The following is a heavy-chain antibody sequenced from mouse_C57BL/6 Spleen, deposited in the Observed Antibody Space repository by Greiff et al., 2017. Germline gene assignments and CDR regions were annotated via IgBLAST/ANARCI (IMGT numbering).Heavy chain of an antibody. J-gene: IGHJ4*01. V-gene: IGHV1-52*01. CDR2: IDPSDSET. Sequence: VQLQQSGAELVRPGSSVKLSCKASGYTFTSYWMHWVKQRPIQGLEWIGNIDPSDSETHYNQKFKDKATLTVDKSSSTAYMQLSSLTSEDSAVYYCARAQATYYAMDYWGQGTSVTVSS. CDR3: ARAQATYYAMDY. D-gene: IGHD3-2*02. CDR1: GYTFTSYW.